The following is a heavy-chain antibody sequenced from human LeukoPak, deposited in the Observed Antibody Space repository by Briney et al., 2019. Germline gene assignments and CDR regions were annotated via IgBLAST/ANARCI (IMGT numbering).Heavy chain of an antibody. D-gene: IGHD4-17*01. J-gene: IGHJ4*02. Sequence: GRSLRLSCAASGFTFNSYCMNWVRQPPGKGLEWVSSISSSSSYIYYADSVKGRFTISRDNAKNSLYLQMNSLRAEDTAVYYCAGDYGDYGGYYWGQGTLVTVSS. CDR1: GFTFNSYC. CDR3: AGDYGDYGGYY. CDR2: ISSSSSYI. V-gene: IGHV3-21*01.